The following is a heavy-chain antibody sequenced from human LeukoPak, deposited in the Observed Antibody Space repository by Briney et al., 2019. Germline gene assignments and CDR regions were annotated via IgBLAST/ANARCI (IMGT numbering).Heavy chain of an antibody. CDR1: GFTFSSYA. V-gene: IGHV3-9*03. D-gene: IGHD3-22*01. CDR3: AKDKGGYFYYFDY. J-gene: IGHJ4*02. Sequence: PGGSLRLSCAASGFTFSSYAMSWVRQAPGKGLEWVSGISWNSGSIGYADSVKGRFTISRDNAKNSLYLQMNSLRAEDMALYYCAKDKGGYFYYFDYWGQGTLVTVSS. CDR2: ISWNSGSI.